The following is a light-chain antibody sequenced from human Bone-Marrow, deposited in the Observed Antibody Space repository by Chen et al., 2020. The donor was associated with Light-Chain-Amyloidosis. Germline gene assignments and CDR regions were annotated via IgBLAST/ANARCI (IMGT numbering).Light chain of an antibody. CDR2: DDS. V-gene: IGLV3-21*02. J-gene: IGLJ3*02. CDR3: QVWDRSSDRPV. Sequence: SYVLTQPSSVSVAPGQTATIACGGNNIGSTSVHWYQPTPGQAPLLVVYDDSYRPSGIPARLSGSNSGDTATLNISRVEAGDEADYYCQVWDRSSDRPVFGGGTKLTVL. CDR1: NIGSTS.